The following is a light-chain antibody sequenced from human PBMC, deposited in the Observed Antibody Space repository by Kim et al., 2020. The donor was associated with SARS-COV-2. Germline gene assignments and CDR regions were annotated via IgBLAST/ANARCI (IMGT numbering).Light chain of an antibody. CDR3: QAWDRSSGV. CDR2: QDN. CDR1: KVAGY. Sequence: SVSPGQTVSITCSGHKVAGYVCWDQQRPGQSPVLLIYQDNKRPSGIPGRFSGSNSGNTATLTISGTQVMDEADYYCQAWDRSSGVFGSGTKVTVL. J-gene: IGLJ1*01. V-gene: IGLV3-1*01.